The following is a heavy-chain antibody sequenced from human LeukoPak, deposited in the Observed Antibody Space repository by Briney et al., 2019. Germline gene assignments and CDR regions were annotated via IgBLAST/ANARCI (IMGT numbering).Heavy chain of an antibody. CDR2: ISGSGGST. CDR1: GFTFSSYA. V-gene: IGHV3-23*01. J-gene: IGHJ4*02. Sequence: QSGGSLRLSCAASGFTFSSYAMSWVRQAPGKGLEWVSAISGSGGSTYYADSVKGRFTISRDNSKNTLYLQMNSLRADDTAVYYCARRAGAYSHPYDYWGQGTLVTVSS. CDR3: ARRAGAYSHPYDY. D-gene: IGHD4/OR15-4a*01.